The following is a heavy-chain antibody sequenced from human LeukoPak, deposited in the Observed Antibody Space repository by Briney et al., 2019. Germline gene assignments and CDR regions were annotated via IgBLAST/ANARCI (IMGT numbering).Heavy chain of an antibody. J-gene: IGHJ4*02. V-gene: IGHV3-21*01. Sequence: GGSLRLSCAASGFTFSSYSMNWVRQAPGKGLEWVSSISSSSSYIYYADSVKGRFTISRDNAKNSLYLQMNSLRAEDTAMYYCARDHYYDSSGYYVFDYWGQGTLVTVSS. CDR1: GFTFSSYS. D-gene: IGHD3-22*01. CDR2: ISSSSSYI. CDR3: ARDHYYDSSGYYVFDY.